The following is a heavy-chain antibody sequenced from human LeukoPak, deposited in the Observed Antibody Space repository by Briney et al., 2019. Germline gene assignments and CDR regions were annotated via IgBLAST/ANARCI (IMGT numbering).Heavy chain of an antibody. D-gene: IGHD6-19*01. V-gene: IGHV4-4*07. J-gene: IGHJ4*02. CDR2: LYTNGTV. Sequence: SETLSLTCSVSGASITRYYWTWIRQPVGKGLEWFGRLYTNGTVNYNPSLRSRVTMSRDTSRNQFSLKLTSVTAADTATYYCARETSLAGFASGLGFNYWGQGILVTVSS. CDR1: GASITRYY. CDR3: ARETSLAGFASGLGFNY.